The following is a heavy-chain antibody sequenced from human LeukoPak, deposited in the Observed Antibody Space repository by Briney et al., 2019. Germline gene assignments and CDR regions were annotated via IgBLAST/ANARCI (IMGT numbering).Heavy chain of an antibody. D-gene: IGHD1-26*01. CDR1: GGTFSSYA. CDR2: IIPIFGTA. V-gene: IGHV1-69*13. Sequence: SVKVSCKASGGTFSSYAISWVRQAPGQGLEWMGGIIPIFGTANYAQKFQGRVTITADESTSTAYVELSSLRSEDTAVYYCAREGYSGSYTFDYWGQGTLVTVSS. CDR3: AREGYSGSYTFDY. J-gene: IGHJ4*02.